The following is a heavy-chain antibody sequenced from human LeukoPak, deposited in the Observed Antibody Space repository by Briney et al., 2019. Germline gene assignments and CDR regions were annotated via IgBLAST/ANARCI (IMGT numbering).Heavy chain of an antibody. CDR1: GFIFTRSW. Sequence: GESLKISCKVSGFIFTRSWIGWVPQMPGKGLEWMGIIYPGDSDTRYSPSFQGQVTISADKSINTAYLQLSRLKASDTVIYYCARRSPLDGDHFDYWGQGTLVTVSS. J-gene: IGHJ4*02. CDR2: IYPGDSDT. V-gene: IGHV5-51*01. CDR3: ARRSPLDGDHFDY. D-gene: IGHD4-17*01.